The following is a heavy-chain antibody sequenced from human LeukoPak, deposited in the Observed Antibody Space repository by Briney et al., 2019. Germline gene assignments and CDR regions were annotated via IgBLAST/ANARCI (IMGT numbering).Heavy chain of an antibody. J-gene: IGHJ4*02. CDR2: IWYDGSNK. D-gene: IGHD1/OR15-1a*01. V-gene: IGHV3-33*06. CDR1: GFTFSNYG. Sequence: GTSLRLSCAASGFTFSNYGMHWVRQAPGKGLEWVAVIWYDGSNKYYADSVKGRFTISRDNSKNMLFLQMNSLRAEDTAVYYCAKDGGGESGNNIDYWGQGTLVTVSS. CDR3: AKDGGGESGNNIDY.